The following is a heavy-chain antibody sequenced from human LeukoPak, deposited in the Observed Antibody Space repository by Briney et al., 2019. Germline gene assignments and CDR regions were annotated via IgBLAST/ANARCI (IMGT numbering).Heavy chain of an antibody. V-gene: IGHV3-7*04. D-gene: IGHD3-10*01. CDR2: INQDGTVE. Sequence: GGSLRLSCAASGFTISNYWMNWGRQAPGEGLEWVANINQDGTVEHYVDSVKGRFTISRDNAKNSLYLQMNTLRAEDTAVYYCARDCCASGSLDYWGQGALVTVSS. J-gene: IGHJ4*02. CDR1: GFTISNYW. CDR3: ARDCCASGSLDY.